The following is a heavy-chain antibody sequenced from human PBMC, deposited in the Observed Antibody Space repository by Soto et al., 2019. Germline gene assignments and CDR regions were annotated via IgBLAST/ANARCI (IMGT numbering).Heavy chain of an antibody. J-gene: IGHJ4*02. CDR1: GGSISGHY. V-gene: IGHV4-59*11. Sequence: PSETLSLTCTVSGGSISGHYWIWIRQSPGKRLEWTGYIFYSGSTNYNPSLKSRVTLSVDTSKNQFSLRLSSVTAADTAVYYCARVGSSGWSPDYWGQGTLVTVSS. D-gene: IGHD6-19*01. CDR3: ARVGSSGWSPDY. CDR2: IFYSGST.